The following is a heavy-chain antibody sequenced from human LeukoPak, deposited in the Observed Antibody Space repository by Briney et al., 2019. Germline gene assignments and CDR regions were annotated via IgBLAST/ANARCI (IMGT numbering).Heavy chain of an antibody. D-gene: IGHD1-14*01. J-gene: IGHJ4*02. Sequence: GGSLRLSCAASGFTFSAYGMHWVRQAPGKGLDWVAVLSYDGTNKYYADSVKGRFTISRDNSMNTLYLQMDGLRTEDTAVYYCAKAATSVAPRGYFENWGQGTLLTVSS. CDR2: LSYDGTNK. V-gene: IGHV3-30*18. CDR1: GFTFSAYG. CDR3: AKAATSVAPRGYFEN.